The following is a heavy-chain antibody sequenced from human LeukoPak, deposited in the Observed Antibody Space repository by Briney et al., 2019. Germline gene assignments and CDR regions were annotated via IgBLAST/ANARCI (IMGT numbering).Heavy chain of an antibody. D-gene: IGHD4/OR15-4a*01. CDR2: IFTSGRT. CDR3: ARGSNGLDP. Sequence: SETLSLTCTVSGGSINNHHLTWIRQPSGKGLEWIGRIFTSGRTIYNPSLKSRVTTSLDTSKSLLSLRLNSVTAADTAVYYCARGSNGLDPWGQGTLVTVSS. V-gene: IGHV4-4*07. CDR1: GGSINNHH. J-gene: IGHJ5*02.